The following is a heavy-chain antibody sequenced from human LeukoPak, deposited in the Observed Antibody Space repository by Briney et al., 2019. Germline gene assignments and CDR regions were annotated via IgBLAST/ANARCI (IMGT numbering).Heavy chain of an antibody. CDR1: GFTFSSYW. D-gene: IGHD3-16*02. CDR2: ISYDGRNI. Sequence: GGSLRLSCAASGFTFSSYWMSWVRQAPGKGLEWVAVISYDGRNIYYADSVKGRFTISRDNSKNTLYLQMNSLRAEDTAVYYCARRDTGLSSWGQGTMVTVSS. J-gene: IGHJ3*01. V-gene: IGHV3-30*03. CDR3: ARRDTGLSS.